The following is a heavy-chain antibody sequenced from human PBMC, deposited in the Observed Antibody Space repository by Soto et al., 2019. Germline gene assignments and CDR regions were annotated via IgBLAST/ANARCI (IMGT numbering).Heavy chain of an antibody. CDR3: AGGGGRGWHPRDNWFDP. V-gene: IGHV1-3*01. J-gene: IGHJ5*02. D-gene: IGHD3-16*01. CDR1: GYTFTSYA. CDR2: ITAGNGNT. Sequence: QVQLVQSGAEVKKPGASVKVSCKASGYTFTSYAMHWVRQAPGQRLEWMGWITAGNGNTKYSQKFQGRVTITRDTSAITAYMELSSVRSEDTAVYSCAGGGGRGWHPRDNWFDPWGQGTLVTVSS.